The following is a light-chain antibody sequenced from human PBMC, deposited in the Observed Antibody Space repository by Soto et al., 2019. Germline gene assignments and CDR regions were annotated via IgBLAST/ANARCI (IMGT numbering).Light chain of an antibody. CDR1: TGAVTSGYY. Sequence: QAVVTQEPSLTVSPGGTVTLTCASSTGAVTSGYYPNWFQQKPGQAPRALIYSTINKHTWTPAQFSGSLLEGKAALTLSGVQPEDEAEYYCLLYYGGDKLVFGGGTKLTVL. J-gene: IGLJ2*01. CDR2: STI. CDR3: LLYYGGDKLV. V-gene: IGLV7-43*01.